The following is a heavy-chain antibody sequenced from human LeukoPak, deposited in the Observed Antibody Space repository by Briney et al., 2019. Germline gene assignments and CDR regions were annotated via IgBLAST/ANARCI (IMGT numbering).Heavy chain of an antibody. CDR3: ARSWWGTDWSLYDNWFDP. J-gene: IGHJ5*02. Sequence: ASVKLSCKTSGFSFTSYYMHWVRQAPGQGLKWMGMINPSGGSTNYAQEFQGRLTMTRDTSTSTVYMELTSLRSDDTAFYYCARSWWGTDWSLYDNWFDPWGQGTLVTVSS. D-gene: IGHD3/OR15-3a*01. V-gene: IGHV1-46*01. CDR1: GFSFTSYY. CDR2: INPSGGST.